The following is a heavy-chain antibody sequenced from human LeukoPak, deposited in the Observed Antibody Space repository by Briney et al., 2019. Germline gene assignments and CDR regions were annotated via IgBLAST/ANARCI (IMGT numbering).Heavy chain of an antibody. J-gene: IGHJ4*02. CDR1: GYTFPGYY. D-gene: IGHD6-6*01. CDR3: AREHSSSSGKVFDY. Sequence: ASVKVSCKASGYTFPGYYMHWVRQAPGQGLEWMGWINPNSGGTNYAQKFQGRVTMTRDTSISTAYMELSRLRSDVTAVYYCAREHSSSSGKVFDYWGQGTLVTVSS. CDR2: INPNSGGT. V-gene: IGHV1-2*02.